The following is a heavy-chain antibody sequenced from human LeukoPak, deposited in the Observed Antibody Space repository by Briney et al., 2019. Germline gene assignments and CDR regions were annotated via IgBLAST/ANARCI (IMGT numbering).Heavy chain of an antibody. CDR3: VKAIQLWQNFDY. V-gene: IGHV3-23*01. CDR2: ISGSGGST. Sequence: GGSLRLSCAASGFTFSSYAMSWVRQAPGKGLEWVSAISGSGGSTYYADSVKGRFTISRDNSKITLFLQMNSLRAEDTAVYYCVKAIQLWQNFDYWGQGTLVTVSS. CDR1: GFTFSSYA. J-gene: IGHJ4*02. D-gene: IGHD5-18*01.